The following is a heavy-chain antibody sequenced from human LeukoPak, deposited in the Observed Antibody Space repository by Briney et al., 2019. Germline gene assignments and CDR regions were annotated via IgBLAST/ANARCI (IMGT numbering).Heavy chain of an antibody. J-gene: IGHJ4*02. Sequence: GASVKVSCKASGGTFSSYAISWVRQAPGQGLEWMGGIIPIFGTANYAQKFQGRVTITADEYTGTAYMELSSLRSEDTAVYYCASNNYYDSSGYYLRLDYWGQGTLVTVSS. CDR3: ASNNYYDSSGYYLRLDY. CDR2: IIPIFGTA. CDR1: GGTFSSYA. V-gene: IGHV1-69*13. D-gene: IGHD3-22*01.